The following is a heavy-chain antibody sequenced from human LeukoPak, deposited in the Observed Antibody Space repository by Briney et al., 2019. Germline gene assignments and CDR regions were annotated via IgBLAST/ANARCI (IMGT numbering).Heavy chain of an antibody. Sequence: GGSLRLSCAASGFTFSSYGMHWVRQAPGKGLEWVSAISGSGGSTYYADSVKGRFTISRDNSKNTLYLQMNSLRAEDTAVYYCAKGPSNYYYYMDVWGKGTTVTVSS. CDR2: ISGSGGST. CDR3: AKGPSNYYYYMDV. J-gene: IGHJ6*03. V-gene: IGHV3-23*01. CDR1: GFTFSSYG.